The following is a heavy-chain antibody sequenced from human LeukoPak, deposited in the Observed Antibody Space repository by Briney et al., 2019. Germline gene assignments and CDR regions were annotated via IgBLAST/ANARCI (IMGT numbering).Heavy chain of an antibody. CDR2: IYPGDSDT. V-gene: IGHV5-51*01. Sequence: GESLKISCEGFGFRFASSWIAWVRQMPGKGLEWMGIIYPGDSDTRYSPSFQGQVTISADKSISTAYLQWSSLKASDTAMYYCARHGPQAGVLTGDYWGQGTLVTVSS. CDR3: ARHGPQAGVLTGDY. D-gene: IGHD1-14*01. CDR1: GFRFASSW. J-gene: IGHJ4*02.